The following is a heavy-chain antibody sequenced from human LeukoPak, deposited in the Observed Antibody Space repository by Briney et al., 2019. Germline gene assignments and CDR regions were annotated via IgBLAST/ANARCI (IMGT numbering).Heavy chain of an antibody. Sequence: GGSLRLSCEASGFSRSRYGMHWGRQAPGKGLEWLALLWYDGTNKYYADSVGGRFSISRDNSRNTLYLEMSRLRADDTAVYYCASGYSTSHYYLDVWGKGTTVTVSS. V-gene: IGHV3-33*03. CDR2: LWYDGTNK. J-gene: IGHJ6*03. D-gene: IGHD5-18*01. CDR3: ASGYSTSHYYLDV. CDR1: GFSRSRYG.